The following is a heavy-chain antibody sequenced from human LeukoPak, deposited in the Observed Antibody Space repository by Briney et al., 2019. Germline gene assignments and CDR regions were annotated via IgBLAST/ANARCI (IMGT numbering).Heavy chain of an antibody. CDR2: ISYDGSNK. Sequence: GRSLRPSCAASGFTFSSYAMHWVRQAPGKGLEWVAVISYDGSNKYYADSMKGRFTISRDNSKNTLYLQMNSLRAEDTAVYYCARDRYFLGALINYWGQGTLVTVSS. CDR1: GFTFSSYA. D-gene: IGHD1-26*01. J-gene: IGHJ4*02. V-gene: IGHV3-30*04. CDR3: ARDRYFLGALINY.